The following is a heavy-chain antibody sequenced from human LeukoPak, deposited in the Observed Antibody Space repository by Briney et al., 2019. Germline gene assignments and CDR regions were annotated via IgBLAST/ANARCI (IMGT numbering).Heavy chain of an antibody. D-gene: IGHD5-18*01. CDR1: GGSISSSSYY. CDR3: ARTAMVTY. J-gene: IGHJ4*02. Sequence: SETLSLTCTVSGGSISSSSYYWGWIRQPPGKGLEWIGSIYYSGSTYYNPSLKSRVTISVDTSKNQFSLKLSSVTTADTAVYYCARTAMVTYWGQGTLVTVSS. V-gene: IGHV4-39*01. CDR2: IYYSGST.